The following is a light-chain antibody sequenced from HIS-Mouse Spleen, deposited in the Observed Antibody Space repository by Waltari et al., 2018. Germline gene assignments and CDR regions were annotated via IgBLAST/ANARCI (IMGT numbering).Light chain of an antibody. CDR2: GAS. CDR3: QQLNSYPPT. Sequence: EIVLTQSPGTLSLSPGERATHSCRASQSVSSSYLAWYQQKPGQAPRLLIYGASSRATGIPDRFSGSGSGTDFTLTISRLEPEDFATYYCQQLNSYPPTFGQGTKVEIK. CDR1: QSVSSSY. V-gene: IGKV3-20*01. J-gene: IGKJ1*01.